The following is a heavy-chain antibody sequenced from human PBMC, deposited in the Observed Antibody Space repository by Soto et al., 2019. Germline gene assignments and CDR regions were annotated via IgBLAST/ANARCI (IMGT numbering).Heavy chain of an antibody. CDR1: GYSFTSYW. D-gene: IGHD5-18*01. CDR2: IYPGDSDT. J-gene: IGHJ6*02. Sequence: GASLKISCKGSGYSFTSYWIGWVRQMPGKGLEWMGIIYPGDSDTRYSPSFQGQVTISADKSITTAYLQLSSLKASDTAMYYCATPGNGYKEIYYGLDVWGQGTTVTVSS. CDR3: ATPGNGYKEIYYGLDV. V-gene: IGHV5-51*01.